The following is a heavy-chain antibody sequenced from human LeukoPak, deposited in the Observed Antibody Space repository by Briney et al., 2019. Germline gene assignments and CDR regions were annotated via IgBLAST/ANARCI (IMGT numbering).Heavy chain of an antibody. CDR1: GGSFSGYY. CDR3: ASTAYCSSTSCYYYFDY. Sequence: SETLSLTCAVYGGSFSGYYWSWIRQPPGKGLEWIGEINHSGSTNYNPSLKSRVTISVDTSKNQSSLKLSSVTAADTAVYYCASTAYCSSTSCYYYFDYWGQGTLVTVSS. D-gene: IGHD2-2*01. V-gene: IGHV4-34*01. CDR2: INHSGST. J-gene: IGHJ4*02.